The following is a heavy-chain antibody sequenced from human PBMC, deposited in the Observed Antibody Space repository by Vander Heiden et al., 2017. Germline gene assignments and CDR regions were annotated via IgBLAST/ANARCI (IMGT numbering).Heavy chain of an antibody. J-gene: IGHJ3*02. Sequence: EVQLVESGGGLVQPGGSLRLSCAASGFTFSSYAMHWVRQAPGKGLEYVSAISSNGGNTYYANSVKGRFTISRDNSKNTLYLQMGSLRAEDRAVYYCATERRGGAFDIWGQGTMVTVSS. D-gene: IGHD1-26*01. CDR2: ISSNGGNT. V-gene: IGHV3-64*01. CDR3: ATERRGGAFDI. CDR1: GFTFSSYA.